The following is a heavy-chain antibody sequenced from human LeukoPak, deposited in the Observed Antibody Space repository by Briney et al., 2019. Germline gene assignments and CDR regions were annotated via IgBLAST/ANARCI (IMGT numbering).Heavy chain of an antibody. CDR3: ARTYYDSSGYDFGDAFDI. J-gene: IGHJ3*02. CDR2: IYTSGST. V-gene: IGHV4-4*07. D-gene: IGHD3-22*01. CDR1: GGSISSYY. Sequence: SETLSLTCTVSGGSISSYYWSWIRQPAGKGLEWIGRIYTSGSTNYNPSLKSRVTMSVDTSKNQFSLKLSSVTAADTAVYYCARTYYDSSGYDFGDAFDIWGQGTMVTVSS.